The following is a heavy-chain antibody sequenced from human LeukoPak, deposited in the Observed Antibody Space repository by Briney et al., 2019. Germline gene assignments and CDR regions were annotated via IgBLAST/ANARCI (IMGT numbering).Heavy chain of an antibody. V-gene: IGHV1-18*01. J-gene: IGHJ4*02. CDR3: AVEAKGDCSSTSCYVDY. Sequence: ASVKVSCKASGYTFSSYGISWVRQAPGQVLEWMGGISAYKGNTNYAQKLQGRVTMTTDTSTSTAYMELRSLRSDDTAVYYCAVEAKGDCSSTSCYVDYWGQGTLVTVSS. D-gene: IGHD2-2*01. CDR1: GYTFSSYG. CDR2: ISAYKGNT.